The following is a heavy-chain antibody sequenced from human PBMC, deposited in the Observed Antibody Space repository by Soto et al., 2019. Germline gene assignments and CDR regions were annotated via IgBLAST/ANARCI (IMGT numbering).Heavy chain of an antibody. V-gene: IGHV1-18*01. D-gene: IGHD2-8*02. CDR3: AREYGGVMGD. J-gene: IGHJ4*02. CDR2: ISAYNGNT. CDR1: GYTFTSYG. Sequence: QVQLVQSGAEVKKPGASVKVSCKASGYTFTSYGISWVRQAPGQGLEWMGWISAYNGNTNYAQKLQGRVTMTTDTTTSTDYMEMSRLRSDAAAVYCCAREYGGVMGDWGQGTLVTVSS.